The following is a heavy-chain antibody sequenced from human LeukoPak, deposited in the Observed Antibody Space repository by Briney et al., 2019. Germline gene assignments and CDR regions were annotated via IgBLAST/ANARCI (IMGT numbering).Heavy chain of an antibody. CDR3: ARGWGYSSSSDY. CDR2: INHSGST. CDR1: GGSFSGYY. Sequence: SETLSLTCAVYGGSFSGYYWSWIRQPPGKGLEWIGEINHSGSTNYNPSLKSRVTISVDTSKNQFSLKLSSVTAADTAVYYCARGWGYSSSSDYWGQGTLVTVSS. J-gene: IGHJ4*02. D-gene: IGHD6-13*01. V-gene: IGHV4-34*01.